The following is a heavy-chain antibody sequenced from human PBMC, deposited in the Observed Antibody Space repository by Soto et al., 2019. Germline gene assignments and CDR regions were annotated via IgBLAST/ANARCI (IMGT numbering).Heavy chain of an antibody. CDR2: INPNSGGT. V-gene: IGHV1-2*04. Sequence: VASVKVSCKASGYTFTGYYMHWVRQAPGQGLEWMGWINPNSGGTNYAQKFQGWVTMTRDTSISTAYMELSRLRSDDTAVYYCARDQGVAVAGFDPWGQGTLVTVSS. CDR1: GYTFTGYY. D-gene: IGHD6-19*01. J-gene: IGHJ5*02. CDR3: ARDQGVAVAGFDP.